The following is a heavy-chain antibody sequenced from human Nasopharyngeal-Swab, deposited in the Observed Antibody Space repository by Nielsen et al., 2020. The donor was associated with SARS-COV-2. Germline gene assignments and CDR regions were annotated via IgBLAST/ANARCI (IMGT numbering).Heavy chain of an antibody. CDR3: TTGTGD. Sequence: GESLKISCAASGFTFSNAWMSWVRQAPGKGLEWVGRIKSKTDGGTTDYAAPVKGRFNITRDDSKNTLYLQINSLKTEDTAVYYCTTGTGDWGQGTLVTVSS. CDR1: GFTFSNAW. D-gene: IGHD1-14*01. CDR2: IKSKTDGGTT. V-gene: IGHV3-15*01. J-gene: IGHJ4*02.